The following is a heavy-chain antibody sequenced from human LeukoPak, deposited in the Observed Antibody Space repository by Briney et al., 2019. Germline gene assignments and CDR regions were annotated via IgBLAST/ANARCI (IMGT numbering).Heavy chain of an antibody. CDR3: ASPRGYSSGWTHY. CDR2: IYYSGST. Sequence: PSETLFLTCTVSGGSISSSSYYWGWIRRPPGKGLEWIGSIYYSGSTYYNPSLKSRVTISVDTSKNQFSLKLSSVTAADTAVYYCASPRGYSSGWTHYWGQGTLVTVSS. CDR1: GGSISSSSYY. V-gene: IGHV4-39*01. J-gene: IGHJ4*02. D-gene: IGHD6-19*01.